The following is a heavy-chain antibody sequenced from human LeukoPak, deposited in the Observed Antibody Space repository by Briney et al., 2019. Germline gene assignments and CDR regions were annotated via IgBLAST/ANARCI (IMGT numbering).Heavy chain of an antibody. CDR1: GGSFSGYY. Sequence: SETLSLTCAVYGGSFSGYYWSWIRQPPGKGMEWIGEINHSGSTNYNPSLKSRVIISVDTSKNQFSLKLSSVTAADTAVYYCARGWHLYYWGQGTLVTVSS. CDR3: ARGWHLYY. CDR2: INHSGST. J-gene: IGHJ4*02. V-gene: IGHV4-34*01.